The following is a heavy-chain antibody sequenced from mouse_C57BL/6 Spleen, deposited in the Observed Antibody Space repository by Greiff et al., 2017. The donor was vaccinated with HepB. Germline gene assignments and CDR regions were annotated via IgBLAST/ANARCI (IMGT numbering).Heavy chain of an antibody. V-gene: IGHV1-52*01. Sequence: VKLQQPGAELVRPGSSVKLSCKASGYTFTSYWMHWVKQRPIQGLEWIGNIDPSDSETHYNQKFKDKATLTVDKSSSTAYMQLSSLTSEDSAVYYCAREEGNPFAYWGQGTLVTVSA. CDR2: IDPSDSET. CDR3: AREEGNPFAY. J-gene: IGHJ3*01. D-gene: IGHD2-1*01. CDR1: GYTFTSYW.